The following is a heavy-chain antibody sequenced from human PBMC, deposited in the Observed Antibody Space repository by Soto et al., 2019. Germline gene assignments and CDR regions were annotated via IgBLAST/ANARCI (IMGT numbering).Heavy chain of an antibody. CDR3: ASDIPAGYCAGGSCYYYHGMDV. V-gene: IGHV1-69*01. CDR2: IIPIFRTT. CDR1: GGTFSTYA. Sequence: QMQLVQSGAEVKKPGSSVKVSCKASGGTFSTYAISWVRQAPGQGLEWMGGIIPIFRTTNYSQRFQGRVTITADESTSTAYMELSSLTSEDTAVYYCASDIPAGYCAGGSCYYYHGMDVWGQGTTVTVSS. J-gene: IGHJ6*02. D-gene: IGHD2-15*01.